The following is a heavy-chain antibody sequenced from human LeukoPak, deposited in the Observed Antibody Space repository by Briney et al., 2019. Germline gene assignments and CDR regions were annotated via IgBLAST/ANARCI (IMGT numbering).Heavy chain of an antibody. Sequence: GGSLRLSCAASGFTFSTYSMTWVRQAPGKGLEWVSSISGTGSYIYYADSMKGRFTISRDNAKNSLYLQMNSLRAEDTALYYCARAYNWNEDFDYWGQGTLVTVSS. CDR3: ARAYNWNEDFDY. D-gene: IGHD1-20*01. J-gene: IGHJ4*02. CDR1: GFTFSTYS. CDR2: ISGTGSYI. V-gene: IGHV3-21*01.